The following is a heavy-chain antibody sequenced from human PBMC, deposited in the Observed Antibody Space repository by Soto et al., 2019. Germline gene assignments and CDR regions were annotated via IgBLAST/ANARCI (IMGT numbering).Heavy chain of an antibody. CDR2: INPNGGST. V-gene: IGHV1-46*03. D-gene: IGHD6-19*01. J-gene: IGHJ3*02. Sequence: QVQLVQSGAEVKKPGASVKVSCKASGYTFTSYYMHWVRQAPGQGLEWMGIINPNGGSTRYAQKFQGRFTMTRATSTSTVYMELSSLRSEDTAVYYCASGTRVAVAGTIAFDIWGQGTMVTVSS. CDR1: GYTFTSYY. CDR3: ASGTRVAVAGTIAFDI.